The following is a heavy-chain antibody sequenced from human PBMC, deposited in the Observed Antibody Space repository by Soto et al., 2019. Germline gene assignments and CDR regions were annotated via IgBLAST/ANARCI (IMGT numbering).Heavy chain of an antibody. V-gene: IGHV1-8*01. CDR3: VTWGRSGWATGFY. CDR2: MSPNSGNT. J-gene: IGHJ4*02. Sequence: QIQLVQSGAEVKKPGASVKVSCKTSGYPFTNYDIIWVRQATGQGLEGMGYMSPNSGNTGYAQKFQGRVRMTRDTSISTAYMELSSLRSEDTAVNYCVTWGRSGWATGFYWGQGTVVTASS. CDR1: GYPFTNYD. D-gene: IGHD6-19*01.